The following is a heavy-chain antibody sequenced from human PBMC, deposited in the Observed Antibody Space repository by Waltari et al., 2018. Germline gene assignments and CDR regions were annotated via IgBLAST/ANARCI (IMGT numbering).Heavy chain of an antibody. V-gene: IGHV1-8*01. Sequence: QVQLVQSGAEVKKPGASVKVSCTASGYTFTSYDINWVRQATGQGLGWMGWMNPNSGKTGYAQKCQGRVTMTRNTSISTADMELSSLRSEDTAVYYCARRLNWFDPWGQGTLVTVSS. CDR3: ARRLNWFDP. CDR1: GYTFTSYD. J-gene: IGHJ5*02. CDR2: MNPNSGKT.